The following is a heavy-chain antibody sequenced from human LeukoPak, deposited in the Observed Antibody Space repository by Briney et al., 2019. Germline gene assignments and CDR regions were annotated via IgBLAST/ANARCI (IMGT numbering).Heavy chain of an antibody. Sequence: SETLSLTCTVSGDSISSYYWTWIRQPPGKGLECIGYIFYSGSTNYNPSLKSRVTISVDTSKNQFSLKLSSVTAADTAVYYCARHFFPAVYYYYMDVRGKGTTVTVSS. D-gene: IGHD3-3*01. CDR1: GDSISSYY. V-gene: IGHV4-59*08. CDR2: IFYSGST. CDR3: ARHFFPAVYYYYMDV. J-gene: IGHJ6*03.